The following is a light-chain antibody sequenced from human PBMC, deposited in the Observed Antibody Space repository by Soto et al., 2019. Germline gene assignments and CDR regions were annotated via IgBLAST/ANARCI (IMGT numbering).Light chain of an antibody. CDR1: QGISSY. CDR2: DAS. J-gene: IGKJ1*01. V-gene: IGKV1-13*02. Sequence: EVTQSPSSLSASVGDRVTVTCGVSQGISSYLNWYRQKPGKVRKIVIYDASHLTSGVQSRFSGSGAGTEFTLSISSLQPDDFATYYCQDYYTYPYTFGQGTKV. CDR3: QDYYTYPYT.